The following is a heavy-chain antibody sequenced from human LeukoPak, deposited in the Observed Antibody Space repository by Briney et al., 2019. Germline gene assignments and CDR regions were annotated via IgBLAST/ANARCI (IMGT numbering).Heavy chain of an antibody. CDR2: ISYDGSNK. CDR1: GFTFSSYA. Sequence: PGRSLRLSCAASGFTFSSYAMHWVRQAPGKGLEWVAVISYDGSNKYYADSVKGRFTISRDNSKNTLYLQMNSLRAEDTAVYYCASSPTRGVIALFYYWGQGTLVTVSS. D-gene: IGHD3-10*01. J-gene: IGHJ4*02. CDR3: ASSPTRGVIALFYY. V-gene: IGHV3-30-3*01.